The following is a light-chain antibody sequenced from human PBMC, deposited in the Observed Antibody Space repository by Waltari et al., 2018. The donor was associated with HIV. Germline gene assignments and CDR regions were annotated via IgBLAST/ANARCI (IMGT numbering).Light chain of an antibody. Sequence: EIVITHSPAPLSVSPGERATLPCRASQSVSSNLAWYQQKPGQAPRLLIYGASTRATGIPARFSGSGSGTEFTLTISSLQSEDFAVYYCQQYNNWPPITFGQGTRLEIK. V-gene: IGKV3-15*01. CDR1: QSVSSN. CDR3: QQYNNWPPIT. CDR2: GAS. J-gene: IGKJ5*01.